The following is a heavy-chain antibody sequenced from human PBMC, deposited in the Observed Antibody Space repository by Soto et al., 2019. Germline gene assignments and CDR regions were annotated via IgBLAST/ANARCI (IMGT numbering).Heavy chain of an antibody. CDR3: ARETPTSTIFGEVDKNPNWFDP. J-gene: IGHJ5*02. CDR1: GDSVSSNSAA. CDR2: TYYRSKWYN. D-gene: IGHD3-3*01. V-gene: IGHV6-1*01. Sequence: SQTLSLTCAISGDSVSSNSAAWNWIRQSPSRGLEWLGRTYYRSKWYNDYAVSVKSRITINPDTSKNQFSLQLNSVTPGDTAVYYCARETPTSTIFGEVDKNPNWFDPWGQGTLVTVSS.